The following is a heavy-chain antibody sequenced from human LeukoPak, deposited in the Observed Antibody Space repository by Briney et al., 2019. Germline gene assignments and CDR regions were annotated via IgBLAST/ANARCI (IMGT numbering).Heavy chain of an antibody. CDR3: AKTMGPGIVVVVAEDY. J-gene: IGHJ4*02. Sequence: GGSLRLSCAASGFTFSSYAMSWVRQAPGKGLEWVSAISGSGGSTYYADSVKGRFTISRDNSKNTLYLQMNSLRAEDTAVYYCAKTMGPGIVVVVAEDYWGQGTLVTVSS. CDR2: ISGSGGST. V-gene: IGHV3-23*01. D-gene: IGHD2-15*01. CDR1: GFTFSSYA.